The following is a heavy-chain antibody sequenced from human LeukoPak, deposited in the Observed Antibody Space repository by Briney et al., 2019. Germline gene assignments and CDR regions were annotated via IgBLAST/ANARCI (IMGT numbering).Heavy chain of an antibody. D-gene: IGHD3-9*01. V-gene: IGHV4-30-4*08. CDR2: IYYSGST. Sequence: SQTLSLTCTVSGGSISSGDYYWSWIRQPPGKGLEWIGYIYYSGSTYYNPSLKSRVTISVDTSKNQFSLKLSSVTAADTAVYYCARVNYDILTGYYYIDYWGQGTLVTVSS. CDR1: GGSISSGDYY. J-gene: IGHJ4*02. CDR3: ARVNYDILTGYYYIDY.